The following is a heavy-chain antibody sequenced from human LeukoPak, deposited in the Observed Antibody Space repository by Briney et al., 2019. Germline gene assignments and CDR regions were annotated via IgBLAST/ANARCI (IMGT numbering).Heavy chain of an antibody. Sequence: PGGSLRLSCAAFGFTFSSYAMSWVRQAPGKGLEWVSAISGSGGSTYYADSVKGRFTISRDNSKNTLYLQMNSLRAEDTAVYYCAKAGNYDFWSGYYNFDYWGQGTLVTVSS. J-gene: IGHJ4*02. V-gene: IGHV3-23*01. CDR2: ISGSGGST. CDR3: AKAGNYDFWSGYYNFDY. D-gene: IGHD3-3*01. CDR1: GFTFSSYA.